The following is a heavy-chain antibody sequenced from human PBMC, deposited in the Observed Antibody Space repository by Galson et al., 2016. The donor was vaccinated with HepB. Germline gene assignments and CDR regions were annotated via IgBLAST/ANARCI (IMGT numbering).Heavy chain of an antibody. CDR2: IYWNDDK. V-gene: IGHV2-5*01. D-gene: IGHD3-10*01. CDR3: AHKGLVRGVTAGPYDYYGMDV. Sequence: PALVKPTQTLTLTCTFSGFSLSTSGVGVGWIRQPPGKALEWLALIYWNDDKRYSPSLKSRLTITKDTSKNQVVLTMTNMDPVDTATYYCAHKGLVRGVTAGPYDYYGMDVWGQGTTVTVSS. J-gene: IGHJ6*02. CDR1: GFSLSTSGVG.